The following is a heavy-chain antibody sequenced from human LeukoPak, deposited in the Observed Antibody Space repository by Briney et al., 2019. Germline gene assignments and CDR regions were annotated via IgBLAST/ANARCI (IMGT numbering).Heavy chain of an antibody. CDR1: GFTLRNYG. CDR3: ALGYCSGGSCYFVY. V-gene: IGHV3-23*01. CDR2: ISGSGGST. D-gene: IGHD2-15*01. J-gene: IGHJ4*02. Sequence: PGGSLRLSYAASGFTLRNYGMSCVRQAPGKGLEWVSAISGSGGSTYYADSVKGRFTISRDNSKNTLYLEMNSLSAEDTAVYYCALGYCSGGSCYFVYWGQGTLVTVSS.